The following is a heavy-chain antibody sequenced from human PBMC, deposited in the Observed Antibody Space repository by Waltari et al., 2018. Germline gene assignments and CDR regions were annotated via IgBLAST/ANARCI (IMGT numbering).Heavy chain of an antibody. CDR3: ARDGRGVNSQFNLFDL. CDR2: VQHDGTEK. D-gene: IGHD2-8*01. CDR1: GFTFSNYW. J-gene: IGHJ5*02. Sequence: EVQLVESGGGFVQLGGSLRLSCSASGFTFSNYWMNGLRQAPGKGLEWVANVQHDGTEKYYLDSVKGRFTISRDNAKSSLYLQMDSLRAEDTAIYYCARDGRGVNSQFNLFDLWGQGLQVTVSS. V-gene: IGHV3-7*01.